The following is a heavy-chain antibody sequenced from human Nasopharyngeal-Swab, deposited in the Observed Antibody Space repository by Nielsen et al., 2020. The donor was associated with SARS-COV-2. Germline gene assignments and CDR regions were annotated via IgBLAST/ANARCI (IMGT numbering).Heavy chain of an antibody. J-gene: IGHJ4*02. D-gene: IGHD2-2*01. CDR3: ARGSSFTSFDY. V-gene: IGHV4-31*03. Sequence: LRLSCTVSGGSISSGGYYWSWIRQHPGKGLEWIGYIYYSGSTYYNPSLKSRVTISVDTSKNQFSLKLSSVTAADTAVYYCARGSSFTSFDYWGQGTLVSVSS. CDR2: IYYSGST. CDR1: GGSISSGGYY.